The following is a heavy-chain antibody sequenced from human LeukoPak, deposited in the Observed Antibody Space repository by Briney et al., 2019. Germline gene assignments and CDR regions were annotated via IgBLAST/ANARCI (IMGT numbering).Heavy chain of an antibody. CDR3: ATRDYSDSSTYAPLFDY. Sequence: GGSLRLSCAASGFTFSSYAMSWVRQAPGKGPEWVSGITGSGGRTYYADSVKGRFTISRDNSKNTLYLQMNSLRAEDTAMYCCATRDYSDSSTYAPLFDYWGQGTLVTVSS. CDR1: GFTFSSYA. D-gene: IGHD3-22*01. CDR2: ITGSGGRT. V-gene: IGHV3-23*01. J-gene: IGHJ4*02.